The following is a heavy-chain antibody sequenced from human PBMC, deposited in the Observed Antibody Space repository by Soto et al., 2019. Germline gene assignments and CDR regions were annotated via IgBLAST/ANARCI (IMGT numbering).Heavy chain of an antibody. Sequence: QITLKESGPTVVKPTETLTLTCTFSGFSLTTSGVGVGWVRQSPGKAPEWLALIYWDDDKRYRTSLKSRLTITKDTSENQVVLTMANVDPADTATYYCAHRVLRTVFGLVTTTAIYFDFWGQGTPVVVSS. CDR2: IYWDDDK. V-gene: IGHV2-5*02. CDR1: GFSLTTSGVG. CDR3: AHRVLRTVFGLVTTTAIYFDF. J-gene: IGHJ4*02. D-gene: IGHD3-3*01.